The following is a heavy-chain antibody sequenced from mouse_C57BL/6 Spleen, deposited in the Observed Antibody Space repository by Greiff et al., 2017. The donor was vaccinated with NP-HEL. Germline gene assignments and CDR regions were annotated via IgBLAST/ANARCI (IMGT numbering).Heavy chain of an antibody. Sequence: VQLQESGAELARPGASVKLSCKASGYTFTSYGISWVKQRTGQGLEWIGEIYPRSGNTYYNEKFKGKATLTADKSSSTAYMELRSLTSEDSAVYFCARETIVTTTYYFDYWGQGTTLTVSS. J-gene: IGHJ2*01. CDR3: ARETIVTTTYYFDY. D-gene: IGHD2-5*01. CDR1: GYTFTSYG. CDR2: IYPRSGNT. V-gene: IGHV1-81*01.